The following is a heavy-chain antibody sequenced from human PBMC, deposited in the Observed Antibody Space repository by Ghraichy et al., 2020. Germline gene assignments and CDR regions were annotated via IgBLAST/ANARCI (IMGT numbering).Heavy chain of an antibody. CDR1: GGSFSGYY. CDR2: INHSGST. V-gene: IGHV4-34*01. Sequence: SETRSLTCAVYGGSFSGYYWSWIRQPPGKGLEWIGEINHSGSTNYNPSLKSRVTISVDTSKNQFSLKLSSVTAADTAVYYCARGTPLQIRYCSGGSCYRIQIRNAFDIWGQGTMVTVSS. J-gene: IGHJ3*02. D-gene: IGHD2-15*01. CDR3: ARGTPLQIRYCSGGSCYRIQIRNAFDI.